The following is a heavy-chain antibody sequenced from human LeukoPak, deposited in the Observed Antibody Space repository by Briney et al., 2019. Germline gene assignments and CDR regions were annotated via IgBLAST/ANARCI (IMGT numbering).Heavy chain of an antibody. CDR1: GVYIRINDYY. V-gene: IGHV4-39*01. D-gene: IGHD3-22*01. Sequence: TSETLSLTCIVSGVYIRINDYYWGWVRQSPGKGLEWIGSIYYSGSTYYNPSLKSRITISVDTSKNQFSLKVSSGTAADTAVYFCARSGFHYYDSSGYKYYFDSWGPGTLVTVSS. J-gene: IGHJ4*02. CDR3: ARSGFHYYDSSGYKYYFDS. CDR2: IYYSGST.